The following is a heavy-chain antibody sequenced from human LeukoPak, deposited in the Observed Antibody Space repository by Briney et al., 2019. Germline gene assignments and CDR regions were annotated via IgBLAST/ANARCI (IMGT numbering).Heavy chain of an antibody. J-gene: IGHJ1*01. CDR2: IRFDGSNI. CDR3: ARVPLDDASRHYYPH. CDR1: GISFSAHG. D-gene: IGHD3-10*01. Sequence: GGSLRLSCAASGISFSAHGMHWVRQAPGKGLEWVAIIRFDGSNIHYADSVKGRFTISRDNSKNTLYLQMNSLRAEDTAVYYCARVPLDDASRHYYPHWGQGTLVTVSS. V-gene: IGHV3-33*01.